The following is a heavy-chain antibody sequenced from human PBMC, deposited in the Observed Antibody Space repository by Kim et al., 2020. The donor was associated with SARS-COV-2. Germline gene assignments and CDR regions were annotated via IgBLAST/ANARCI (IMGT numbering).Heavy chain of an antibody. D-gene: IGHD3-10*01. CDR1: GFTFSNAW. J-gene: IGHJ5*02. CDR3: TTDPDYYGSGSYSVT. CDR2: IKSKTDGGTT. Sequence: GGSLRLSCAASGFTFSNAWMSWVRQAPGKGLEWVGRIKSKTDGGTTDYAAPVKGRFTISRDDSKNTLYLQMNSLKTEDTAVYYCTTDPDYYGSGSYSVTWGQGTLVTVSS. V-gene: IGHV3-15*01.